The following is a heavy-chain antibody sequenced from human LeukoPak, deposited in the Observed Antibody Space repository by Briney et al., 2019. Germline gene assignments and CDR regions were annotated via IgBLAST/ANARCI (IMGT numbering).Heavy chain of an antibody. D-gene: IGHD3-22*01. Sequence: SETLSLTCAVSGGSISSGGYSWSWIRQPPGKGLEWIGCIYHSGSTYYNPSLKSRVTISVDRSKNQFSLKLSSVTAADTAVYYCAGGYYTYYYYGMDVWGQGATVTVSS. CDR3: AGGYYTYYYYGMDV. CDR1: GGSISSGGYS. V-gene: IGHV4-30-2*01. J-gene: IGHJ6*02. CDR2: IYHSGST.